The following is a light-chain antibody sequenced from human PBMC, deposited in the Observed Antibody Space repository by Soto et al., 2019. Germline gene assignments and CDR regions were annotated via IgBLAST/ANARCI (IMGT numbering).Light chain of an antibody. CDR3: QQYNTYPYT. Sequence: DIQMTQSPSTLSASVGDRVTITCRASQSISSWLAWYQQKPGKAPKLLIYTASTLESGVPSGFSGSGSGTAFTLTISSLQPADFATYYCQQYNTYPYTFGQGTKLEIK. CDR2: TAS. J-gene: IGKJ2*01. V-gene: IGKV1-5*03. CDR1: QSISSW.